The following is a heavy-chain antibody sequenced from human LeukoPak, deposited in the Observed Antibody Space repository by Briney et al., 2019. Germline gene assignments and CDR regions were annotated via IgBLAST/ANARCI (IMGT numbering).Heavy chain of an antibody. J-gene: IGHJ4*02. D-gene: IGHD3-9*01. Sequence: SETLSLTCAVYGGSFSGYYWSWIRQPPGKGLEWIGEINHSGSTNYNPSLKSRVTISVDTSKNRFSLKLSSVTAADTAVYYCARKGLRCFDWLLLGYFDYWGQGTLVTVSS. CDR1: GGSFSGYY. V-gene: IGHV4-34*01. CDR3: ARKGLRCFDWLLLGYFDY. CDR2: INHSGST.